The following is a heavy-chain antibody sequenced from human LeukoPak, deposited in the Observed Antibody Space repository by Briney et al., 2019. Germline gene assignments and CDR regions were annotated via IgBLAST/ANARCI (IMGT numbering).Heavy chain of an antibody. J-gene: IGHJ3*02. CDR3: ARERDSSSWYAFDI. V-gene: IGHV3-48*02. CDR2: ISSSSSTI. D-gene: IGHD6-13*01. CDR1: GFTFSSYS. Sequence: QTGGSLRLSCAASGFTFSSYSLNWVRQAPGKGLEWVSHISSSSSTIYYGDSVKGRFTISRDNAKNSLYLQMNSLRDEDTAVYYCARERDSSSWYAFDIWGQGTMVTVSS.